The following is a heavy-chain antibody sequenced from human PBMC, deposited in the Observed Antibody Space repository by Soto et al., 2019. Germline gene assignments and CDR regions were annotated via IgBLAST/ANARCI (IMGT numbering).Heavy chain of an antibody. D-gene: IGHD3-10*01. CDR3: ARPIHATYGSASTVWFDP. J-gene: IGHJ5*02. Sequence: QLQLQESGPGLVKPSETLSLTCTVSGGSISSSSYYWGWIRQPPGKGLEWIGSIYYSGSTYYNPSLKSRVTISVDTSKNQFSLKLSSVTAADTAVYYCARPIHATYGSASTVWFDPWGQGTLVTVSS. CDR2: IYYSGST. V-gene: IGHV4-39*01. CDR1: GGSISSSSYY.